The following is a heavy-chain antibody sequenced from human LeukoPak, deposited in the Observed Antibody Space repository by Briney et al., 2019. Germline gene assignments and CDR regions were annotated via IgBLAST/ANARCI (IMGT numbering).Heavy chain of an antibody. D-gene: IGHD6-13*01. CDR2: IYYSGST. CDR3: ARVDSSSWEFDY. Sequence: SETLSLTCTVSGGSISSYYWSWIRQPPGKGLEWIGYIYYSGSTNYNPSLKSRVTISVDTSKHQFSLKLSSVPAADTAVYYCARVDSSSWEFDYWGQGTLVTVSS. J-gene: IGHJ4*02. CDR1: GGSISSYY. V-gene: IGHV4-59*08.